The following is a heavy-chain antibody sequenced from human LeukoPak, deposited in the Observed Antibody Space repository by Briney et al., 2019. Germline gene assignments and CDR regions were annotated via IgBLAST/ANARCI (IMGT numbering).Heavy chain of an antibody. CDR1: GGTFSSYA. V-gene: IGHV1-69*04. CDR3: ARVPGIAAAGYFDY. D-gene: IGHD6-13*01. Sequence: SVKVSCKASGGTFSSYAISWVRQAPGQGLEWMGRIIPILGIANYAQKFQGRVTITADKSTSTAYMELSSLRSEDTAVYYCARVPGIAAAGYFDYWGQGTLVTVSS. J-gene: IGHJ4*02. CDR2: IIPILGIA.